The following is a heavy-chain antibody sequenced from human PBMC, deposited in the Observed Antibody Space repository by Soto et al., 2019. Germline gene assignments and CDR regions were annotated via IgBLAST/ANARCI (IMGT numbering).Heavy chain of an antibody. V-gene: IGHV3-48*03. CDR3: AGPIAAATNAFDI. Sequence: GSLRLSCAASGFTFSSYEMNWVRQAPGKGLVVVSYISSSGSTIYYADSVKGRFTISRDNAKNSLYLQMNSLRAEDTAVYYCAGPIAAATNAFDIWGQGTMVTVSS. CDR1: GFTFSSYE. CDR2: ISSSGSTI. J-gene: IGHJ3*02. D-gene: IGHD6-13*01.